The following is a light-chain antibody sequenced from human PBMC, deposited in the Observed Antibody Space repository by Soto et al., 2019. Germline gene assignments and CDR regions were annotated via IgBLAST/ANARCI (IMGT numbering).Light chain of an antibody. CDR2: DVN. CDR1: SSDVGGYNY. Sequence: QSALTQPASVSGSPGQSITISCTGTSSDVGGYNYVSWYQHHPGKAPKLIIYDVNYRPSGVSNRFSGSKSRNTASLTISGLQAEDEADYYCTSYTSSSTVVFGGGTKLTVL. CDR3: TSYTSSSTVV. J-gene: IGLJ2*01. V-gene: IGLV2-14*01.